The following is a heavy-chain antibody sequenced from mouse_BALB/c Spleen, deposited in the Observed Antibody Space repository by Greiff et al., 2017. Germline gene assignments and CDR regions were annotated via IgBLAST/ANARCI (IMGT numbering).Heavy chain of an antibody. CDR2: INPSTGYT. Sequence: QVHVKQSGAELAKPGASVKMSCKASGSTFTSYWMHWVKQRPGQGLEWIGYINPSTGYTEYNQKFKDKATLTADKSSSTAYMQLSSLTSEDSTVYYCARNASYYDPYYYSMDYWGQGTSVTVSA. J-gene: IGHJ4*01. D-gene: IGHD2-4*01. CDR3: ARNASYYDPYYYSMDY. CDR1: GSTFTSYW. V-gene: IGHV1-7*01.